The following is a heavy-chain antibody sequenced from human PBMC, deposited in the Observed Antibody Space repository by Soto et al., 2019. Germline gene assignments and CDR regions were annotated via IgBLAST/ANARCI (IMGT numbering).Heavy chain of an antibody. V-gene: IGHV1-3*01. D-gene: IGHD2-15*01. CDR2: INAGNGNT. CDR3: ARARIVVVAANHLVPPRY. CDR1: GYTFTSYA. Sequence: QVQLVQSGAEVKKPGASVKVSCKASGYTFTSYAMHWVRQAPGQRLEWMGWINAGNGNTKYSQKFQGRVTITRDTSASTAYMELSSLSSEDTAVYYCARARIVVVAANHLVPPRYWGQGTLVTVSS. J-gene: IGHJ4*02.